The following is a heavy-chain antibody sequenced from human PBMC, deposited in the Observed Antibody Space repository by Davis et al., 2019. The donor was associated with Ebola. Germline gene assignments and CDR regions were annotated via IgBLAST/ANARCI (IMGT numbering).Heavy chain of an antibody. V-gene: IGHV3-53*01. CDR1: GFTVSSNY. CDR2: IYSGGST. D-gene: IGHD3-16*01. Sequence: GESLKISCAASGFTVSSNYMSWVRQAPGKGLEWVSVIYSGGSTYYADSVKGRFTISRDNSKNTLYLQMNSLRAEDTAVYYCARDWGSAANAFDTWGQGTMVTVSS. J-gene: IGHJ3*02. CDR3: ARDWGSAANAFDT.